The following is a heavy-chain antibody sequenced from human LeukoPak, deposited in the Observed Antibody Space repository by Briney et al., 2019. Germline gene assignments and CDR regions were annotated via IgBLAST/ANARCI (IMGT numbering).Heavy chain of an antibody. CDR3: ARDASLYYVDH. CDR1: GFTFSSYW. J-gene: IGHJ4*02. Sequence: GGSLRLSCAVSGFTFSSYWMDWVRQAPGKGLVWVSRINTDGSSADYADSVKGRFTISRDNAKNTLYLQMNSLTADGTAIYYCARDASLYYVDHWGQGTLVAVSS. V-gene: IGHV3-74*01. CDR2: INTDGSSA.